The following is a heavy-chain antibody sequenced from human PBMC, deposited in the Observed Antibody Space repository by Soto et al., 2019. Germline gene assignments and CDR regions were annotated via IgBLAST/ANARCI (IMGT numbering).Heavy chain of an antibody. J-gene: IGHJ6*02. V-gene: IGHV3-30*18. CDR1: GFTFSSYG. Sequence: GGSLRLSCAASGFTFSSYGMHRVRQAPGKGLEWVAVISYDGSNKYYADSAKGRFTISRDNSKNTLYLQMNSLRAEDTAVYYCAKTLTGYSYGPSGSYYHGMDVWGQGTTVTVSS. CDR2: ISYDGSNK. CDR3: AKTLTGYSYGPSGSYYHGMDV. D-gene: IGHD5-18*01.